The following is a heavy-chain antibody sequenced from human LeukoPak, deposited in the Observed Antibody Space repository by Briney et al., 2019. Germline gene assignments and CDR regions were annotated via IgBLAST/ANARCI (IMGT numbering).Heavy chain of an antibody. V-gene: IGHV3-9*01. D-gene: IGHD1-26*01. Sequence: GGSLRLSCAASGFTFDDYAMPWVRQAPGKGLEWVSGISWNSGSIGYADSVKGRFTISRDNAKNSLYLQMNSLRPEDTAIYYCVRDRYSGNYRQAGTFAYWGQGTLVTVSS. CDR2: ISWNSGSI. CDR3: VRDRYSGNYRQAGTFAY. J-gene: IGHJ4*02. CDR1: GFTFDDYA.